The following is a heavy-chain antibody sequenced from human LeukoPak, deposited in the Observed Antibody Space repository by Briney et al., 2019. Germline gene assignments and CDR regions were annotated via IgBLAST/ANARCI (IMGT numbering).Heavy chain of an antibody. D-gene: IGHD5-12*01. CDR3: AGEAGGGYARAFDI. Sequence: PSETLSLTCIVSGGSISSYSWTWIRQPAGVGLEWIGRIYTSGTTNYEPSLKSRVTMSVDTSKNQFSLKLSSVTAADTAVYYCAGEAGGGYARAFDIWGQGTMVTVSS. V-gene: IGHV4-4*07. CDR2: IYTSGTT. CDR1: GGSISSYS. J-gene: IGHJ3*02.